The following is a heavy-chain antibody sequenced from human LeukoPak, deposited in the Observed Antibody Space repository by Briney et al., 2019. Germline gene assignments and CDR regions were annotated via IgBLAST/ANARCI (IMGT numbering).Heavy chain of an antibody. J-gene: IGHJ4*02. CDR3: ARDWFHAIDY. D-gene: IGHD2/OR15-2a*01. Sequence: GGSLRLSCAASGFTFSSYSMNWVRQAPGKGLEWVSYISSSSSTIYYADSVKGRFTISRDNAKNTLYLQMNSLRAEDTAVYYCARDWFHAIDYWGQGTLVTVSS. CDR1: GFTFSSYS. CDR2: ISSSSSTI. V-gene: IGHV3-48*04.